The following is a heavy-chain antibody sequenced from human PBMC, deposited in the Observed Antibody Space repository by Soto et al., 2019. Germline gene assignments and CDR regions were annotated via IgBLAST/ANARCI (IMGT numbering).Heavy chain of an antibody. J-gene: IGHJ6*01. CDR2: INPDSGRT. V-gene: IGHV1-2*02. Sequence: ASVKVSCKASGYTFTGYYLHWVRQAPGQGLEWMGYINPDSGRTRYAQKFQGTVTMTRDTSITAAYLELSSLKYDDSAIFYCALSFSQTNIDVWGQGTTVTVSS. CDR1: GYTFTGYY. CDR3: ALSFSQTNIDV.